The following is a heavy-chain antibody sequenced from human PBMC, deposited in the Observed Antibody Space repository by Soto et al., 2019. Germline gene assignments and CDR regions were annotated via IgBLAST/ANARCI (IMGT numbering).Heavy chain of an antibody. Sequence: SETLSLTCAVYGGSFSGYYWSWIRQPPGKGLEWIGEINHSGSTNYNPSLKSRVTISVDTSKNQFSLKLSSVTAADTAVYCCARGVLSSGYNWGQGTLVTVSS. CDR3: ARGVLSSGYN. J-gene: IGHJ4*02. D-gene: IGHD3-22*01. V-gene: IGHV4-34*01. CDR2: INHSGST. CDR1: GGSFSGYY.